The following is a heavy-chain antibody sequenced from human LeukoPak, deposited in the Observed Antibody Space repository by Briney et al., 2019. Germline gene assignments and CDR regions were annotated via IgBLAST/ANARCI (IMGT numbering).Heavy chain of an antibody. V-gene: IGHV3-48*03. CDR2: IGSSGTTI. CDR3: ARHRGYSYPFDY. D-gene: IGHD5-18*01. Sequence: PGGSLRLSCAASGLTFSSLEMNWVRQAPGKGLEWISYIGSSGTTIYYADSVKGRFTISRDNAKNSLYLQMNSLKASDTAMYYCARHRGYSYPFDYWGQGTLVTVSS. J-gene: IGHJ4*02. CDR1: GLTFSSLE.